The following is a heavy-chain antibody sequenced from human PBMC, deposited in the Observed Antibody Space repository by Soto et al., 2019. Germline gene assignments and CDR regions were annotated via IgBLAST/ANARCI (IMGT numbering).Heavy chain of an antibody. CDR3: SRSYSSSAL. CDR1: GFSFSGDG. D-gene: IGHD6-6*01. J-gene: IGHJ4*02. Sequence: PGGSLRLSCSVSGFSFSGDGLYWVRQAPGKGLEYVSAISNNGDSTYYADSVKGRFTISRDNSKNTLYLQMTSLRAEDTAVYYCSRSYSSSALWGQGTRVTVSS. CDR2: ISNNGDST. V-gene: IGHV3-64D*08.